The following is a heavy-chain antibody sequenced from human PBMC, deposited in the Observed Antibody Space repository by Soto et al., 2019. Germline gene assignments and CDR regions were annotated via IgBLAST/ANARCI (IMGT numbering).Heavy chain of an antibody. CDR2: IYCDAIE. Sequence: GWIRQPPGKALEWLALIYCDAIERYSPSLKNRLTITKDPSNNQGVLTMTDMDPMDTATYYCSRRVGKDVRGKNPVAAWGLGTL. V-gene: IGHV2-5*02. CDR3: SRRVGKDVRGKNPVAA. J-gene: IGHJ5*02. D-gene: IGHD3-10*02.